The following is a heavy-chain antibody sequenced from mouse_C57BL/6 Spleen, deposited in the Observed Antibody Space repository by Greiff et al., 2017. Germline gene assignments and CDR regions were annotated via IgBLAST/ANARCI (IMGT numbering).Heavy chain of an antibody. CDR3: ARKGDWVFDY. CDR2: IDPSDSET. Sequence: VQLKQPGAELVRPGSSVKLSCKASGYTFTSYWMHWVKQRPIQGLEWIGNIDPSDSETHYNQKFKDKATLTVDKSSSTAYMQLSSLTSEDSAVYYCARKGDWVFDYWGQGTTLTVSS. J-gene: IGHJ2*01. V-gene: IGHV1-52*01. D-gene: IGHD4-1*01. CDR1: GYTFTSYW.